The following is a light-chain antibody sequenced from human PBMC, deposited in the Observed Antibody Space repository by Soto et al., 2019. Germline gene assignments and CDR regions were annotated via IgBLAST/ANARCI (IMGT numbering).Light chain of an antibody. V-gene: IGLV1-40*01. CDR3: QSYDSSLSGSYV. Sequence: VLTQAAQVSGAPGQRVTISFFWFSTKIGAGYDVNWYQQLPGTAPKLLIYGNSNRPSGVPDRFSGSKSGISASLAITGLQADDEADYYCQSYDSSLSGSYVFGTGTKSPS. CDR2: GNS. J-gene: IGLJ1*01. CDR1: STKIGAGYD.